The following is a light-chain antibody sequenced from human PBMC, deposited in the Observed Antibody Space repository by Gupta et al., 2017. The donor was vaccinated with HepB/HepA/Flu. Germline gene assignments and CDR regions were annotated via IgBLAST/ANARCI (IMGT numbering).Light chain of an antibody. V-gene: IGKV4-1*01. CDR3: QQQNCNNLT. Sequence: DLVMTPSPDSLAVSLGERATINCKSSQSGLYSSNNKNSLGWYQQKPGQHPKLLIYWASTRESGVPDRCSGSGSGTEVTLTISSLQAEDVAVYYCQQQNCNNLTFGGGTKVEIK. J-gene: IGKJ4*01. CDR2: WAS. CDR1: QSGLYSSNNKNS.